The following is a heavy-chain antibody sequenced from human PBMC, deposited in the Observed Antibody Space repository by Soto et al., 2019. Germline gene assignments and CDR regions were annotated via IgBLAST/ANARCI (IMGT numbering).Heavy chain of an antibody. Sequence: PSETLSLTCAVSGGSISSSNWWSWVRHPPGKGLEWIGEIYHSGSTNYNPSLKSRVTISVDKSKNQFSLKLSSVTAADTAVYYCARAAISGRYYYYGMDVWGQGTAVTVSS. CDR1: GGSISSSNW. D-gene: IGHD3-9*01. J-gene: IGHJ6*02. CDR2: IYHSGST. CDR3: ARAAISGRYYYYGMDV. V-gene: IGHV4-4*02.